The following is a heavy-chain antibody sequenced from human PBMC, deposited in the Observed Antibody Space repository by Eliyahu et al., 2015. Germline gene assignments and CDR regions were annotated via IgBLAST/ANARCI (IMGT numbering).Heavy chain of an antibody. CDR1: GXXXSSHW. V-gene: IGHV3-7*01. CDR3: ARLDQGYCSGGSCSTDY. J-gene: IGHJ4*02. CDR2: IKQDGREK. Sequence: EVQLVESGGGLVQPGGSLRLSCAASGXXXSSHWMSWVRQAPGKGLEWVANIKQDGREKYYVDSLKGRFTISRDNAKNSLYLQMNSLRAEDTAVYYCARLDQGYCSGGSCSTDYWGQGTLVTVSS. D-gene: IGHD2-15*01.